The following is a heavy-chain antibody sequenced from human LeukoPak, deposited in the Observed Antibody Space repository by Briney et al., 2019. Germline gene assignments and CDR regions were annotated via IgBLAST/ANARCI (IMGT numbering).Heavy chain of an antibody. J-gene: IGHJ4*02. CDR1: GFTFSSYA. CDR3: ARDFPGGTYTRGQLDY. V-gene: IGHV3-30*04. CDR2: ISYDGSNE. Sequence: GGSLRLSCAASGFTFSSYAIHWVRQAPGKGLEWVATISYDGSNEYYADSVKGRFTISRDNSKNTLYLQMNSLRPEDTAVYYCARDFPGGTYTRGQLDYWGQGTLVTVSS. D-gene: IGHD1-26*01.